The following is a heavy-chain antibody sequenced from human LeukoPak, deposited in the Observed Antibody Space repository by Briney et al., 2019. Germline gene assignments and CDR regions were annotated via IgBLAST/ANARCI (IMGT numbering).Heavy chain of an antibody. CDR3: ARDEWGDAFDI. D-gene: IGHD1-26*01. CDR1: GFAFSSYS. Sequence: GGSLRLSCAASGFAFSSYSMNWVRQAPGKGLEWVSSISSSSSYIHSADSVRGRFTISRDNAKNSLFLQMNSLRAEDTAVYYCARDEWGDAFDIWGQGTMVTVFS. CDR2: ISSSSSYI. J-gene: IGHJ3*02. V-gene: IGHV3-21*01.